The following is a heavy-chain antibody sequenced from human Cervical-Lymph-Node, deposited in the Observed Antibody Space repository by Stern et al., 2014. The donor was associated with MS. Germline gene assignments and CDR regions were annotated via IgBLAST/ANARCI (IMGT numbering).Heavy chain of an antibody. CDR2: MNPDSRKT. D-gene: IGHD3-16*01. V-gene: IGHV1-8*01. J-gene: IGHJ4*02. CDR3: AREGHLLQPWVY. CDR1: GYTFTNYE. Sequence: VQSGAEVMKPGASVKVSCKASGYTFTNYEINWVRQATGQGLEWLGWMNPDSRKTGYSQKFQGRVTMTWNTSISTAYMDLSSLRSEDTAVYYCAREGHLLQPWVYWGQGTLVTVSS.